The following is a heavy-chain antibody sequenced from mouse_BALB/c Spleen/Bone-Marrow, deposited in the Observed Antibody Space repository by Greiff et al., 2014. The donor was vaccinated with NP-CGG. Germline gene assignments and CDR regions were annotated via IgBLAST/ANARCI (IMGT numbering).Heavy chain of an antibody. Sequence: VKLVESGPELVRPGASVKMSCKASGYTFTSYWMHWVKQRPGQGLEWIGMIDPSNSETRLNQKFKDKATLNVDKSSNTAYMQLSSLTSEDSAVYYCARNYRYPRPYAMDYWDQGTSVTVSA. V-gene: IGHV1S127*01. CDR1: GYTFTSYW. J-gene: IGHJ4*01. CDR3: ARNYRYPRPYAMDY. D-gene: IGHD2-14*01. CDR2: IDPSNSET.